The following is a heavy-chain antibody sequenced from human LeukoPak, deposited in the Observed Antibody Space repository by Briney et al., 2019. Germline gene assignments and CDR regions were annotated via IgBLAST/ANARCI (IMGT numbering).Heavy chain of an antibody. Sequence: PVGSLRLSCAASGFTFSSYAMSWVRQAPGKGLEWVSAISGSGGSTYYADSVKGRFTISRDNSKNTLYLQMNSLRAEDTAVYYCAKDSAARRGYFDYWGQGTLVTVSS. V-gene: IGHV3-23*01. CDR1: GFTFSSYA. CDR3: AKDSAARRGYFDY. D-gene: IGHD6-6*01. CDR2: ISGSGGST. J-gene: IGHJ4*02.